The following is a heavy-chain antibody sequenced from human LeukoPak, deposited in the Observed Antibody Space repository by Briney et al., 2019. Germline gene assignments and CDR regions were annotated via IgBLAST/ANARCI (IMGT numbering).Heavy chain of an antibody. CDR1: GFTFSDYY. CDR2: ISSSGSTI. Sequence: GGSLRLSCAASGFTFSDYYMSWIRQAPGEGLEWVSYISSSGSTIYYADSVKSRFTISRHNAKNSLYLQMNSLRAEDTAVYYCAGTSIAAPKDYWGQGTLVTVSS. D-gene: IGHD6-6*01. CDR3: AGTSIAAPKDY. V-gene: IGHV3-11*01. J-gene: IGHJ4*02.